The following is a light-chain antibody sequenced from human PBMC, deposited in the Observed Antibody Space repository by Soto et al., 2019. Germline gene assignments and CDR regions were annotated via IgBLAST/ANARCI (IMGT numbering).Light chain of an antibody. V-gene: IGLV1-47*01. CDR2: RNN. Sequence: QSVLTQPPSASWTPGQRVTISCSGRSSNVGSNYVYWYQQLPGTAPKLLIYRNNQRPSGVPDRFSGSKSGTSASLAISGLRSGDEADYYCAAWDDSLSGVVFGGGTKLTVL. CDR3: AAWDDSLSGVV. J-gene: IGLJ3*02. CDR1: SSNVGSNY.